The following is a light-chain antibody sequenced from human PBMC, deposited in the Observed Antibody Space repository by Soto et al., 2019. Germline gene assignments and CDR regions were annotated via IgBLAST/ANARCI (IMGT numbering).Light chain of an antibody. Sequence: QSALTQPASISGSPGQSITISCTGTSSDVGNYNLVSWYQQHPGKAPKLIIYEVSKRPSGVSNRFSGSKSGNTASLTISGLQAEDEADYYCCSYAGSSTMDVFGTGTKVTVL. CDR3: CSYAGSSTMDV. CDR2: EVS. CDR1: SSDVGNYNL. V-gene: IGLV2-23*02. J-gene: IGLJ1*01.